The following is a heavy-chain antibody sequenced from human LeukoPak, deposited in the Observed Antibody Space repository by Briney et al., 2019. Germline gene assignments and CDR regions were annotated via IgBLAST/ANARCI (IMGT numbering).Heavy chain of an antibody. D-gene: IGHD3-10*01. CDR1: GGSISSYY. Sequence: PSETLSLTCTVSGGSISSYYWSWIWQPAGKGLEWIGRIYTSGSTNYNPSLKSRVTMSVDTSKNQFSLKLSSVTAADTAVYYCARMFRITMGGYAGYYFDYWGQGTLVTVSS. J-gene: IGHJ4*02. CDR3: ARMFRITMGGYAGYYFDY. CDR2: IYTSGST. V-gene: IGHV4-4*07.